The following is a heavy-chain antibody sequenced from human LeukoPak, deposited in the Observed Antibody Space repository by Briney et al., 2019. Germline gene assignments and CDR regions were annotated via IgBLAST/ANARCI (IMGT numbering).Heavy chain of an antibody. CDR3: AGVGYGDNCFDY. D-gene: IGHD4-17*01. J-gene: IGHJ4*02. CDR1: GYTFTSYA. Sequence: ASVKVSCKASGYTFTSYAMHWVRQAPGQRLEWMGWINAGNGNTKYSQKFQGRVTITRDTSASTAYMELSSLRSEDTAVYYCAGVGYGDNCFDYWGQGTLVTVSS. V-gene: IGHV1-3*01. CDR2: INAGNGNT.